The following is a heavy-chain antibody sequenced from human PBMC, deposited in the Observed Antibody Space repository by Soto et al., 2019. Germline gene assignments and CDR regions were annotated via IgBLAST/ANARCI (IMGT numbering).Heavy chain of an antibody. D-gene: IGHD5-12*01. CDR3: ARDLSGPGGSSIVATEFDY. J-gene: IGHJ4*02. V-gene: IGHV1-46*03. CDR2: INPSGGST. Sequence: ASVKVSCKASGYTFTSYYMHWVRQAPGQGLEWMGIINPSGGSTSYAQKFQGRVTMTRDTSTSTVYMELSSLRSEDTAAYYCARDLSGPGGSSIVATEFDYWGQGTLVTVSS. CDR1: GYTFTSYY.